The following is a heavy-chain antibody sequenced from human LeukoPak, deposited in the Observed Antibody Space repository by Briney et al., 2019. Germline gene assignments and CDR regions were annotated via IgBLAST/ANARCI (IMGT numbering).Heavy chain of an antibody. V-gene: IGHV3-23*01. CDR1: GVTFKNSA. CDR2: ISGSRDNS. J-gene: IGHJ5*02. D-gene: IGHD3-22*01. CDR3: ARGRGIYYDSSGSAMVDWFDP. Sequence: GGSLRLSCAASGVTFKNSAMSWVRQAPGRGLEWVSTISGSRDNSHYTDSVKGRFTISRDFSQNTLYLQMNSLRAEDTAVYYCARGRGIYYDSSGSAMVDWFDPWGQGTLVTVSS.